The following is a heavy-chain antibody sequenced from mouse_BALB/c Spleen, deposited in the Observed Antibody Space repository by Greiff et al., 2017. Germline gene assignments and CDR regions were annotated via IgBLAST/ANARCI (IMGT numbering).Heavy chain of an antibody. J-gene: IGHJ3*01. CDR3: ARCGYYGYDDGFAY. Sequence: EVMLVESGPGLVKPSQSLSLTCTVTGYSITSDYAWNWIRQFPGNKREWMGYISYSGSTSYNPSLKSRISITRDTSKNQFFLQLNSVTTEDTATYYCARCGYYGYDDGFAYWGQGTLVTVSA. V-gene: IGHV3-2*02. CDR2: ISYSGST. D-gene: IGHD2-2*01. CDR1: GYSITSDYA.